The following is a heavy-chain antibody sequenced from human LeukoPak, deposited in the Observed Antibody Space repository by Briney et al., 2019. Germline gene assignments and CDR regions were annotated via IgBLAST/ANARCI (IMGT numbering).Heavy chain of an antibody. D-gene: IGHD4-17*01. CDR2: INQDGKEK. Sequence: GGSLRLSCAASRFNFRDHYMIWLRQTPTKGLEGLANINQDGKEKYHMDSVEGRFTISRYNAKNSMYLQMNSLRVEDTAVYYCARENLGDYVVFESWGQGTLVTVSS. CDR1: RFNFRDHY. J-gene: IGHJ4*02. CDR3: ARENLGDYVVFES. V-gene: IGHV3-7*01.